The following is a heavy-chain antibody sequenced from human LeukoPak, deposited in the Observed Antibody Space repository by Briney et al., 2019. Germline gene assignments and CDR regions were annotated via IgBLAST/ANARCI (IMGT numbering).Heavy chain of an antibody. CDR3: AKRGRYYFDY. V-gene: IGHV3-23*01. D-gene: IGHD3-16*01. J-gene: IGHJ4*02. CDR1: GFSFSSYA. Sequence: PGGSLRLSCAASGFSFSSYAVSWVRQAPGKGLEWVSSIIDSGGNTFYADSVKGRFTMSRDNSKNTLYVQMNSLRVDDTAVYYCAKRGRYYFDYWGQGTLVTVSS. CDR2: IIDSGGNT.